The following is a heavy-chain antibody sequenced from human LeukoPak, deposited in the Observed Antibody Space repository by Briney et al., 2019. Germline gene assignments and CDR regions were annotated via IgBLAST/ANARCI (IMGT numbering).Heavy chain of an antibody. CDR1: GYTFTNYG. CDR3: ARDINYYYDSSGYYDYFDY. CDR2: ISAYNAST. Sequence: ASVKVSCKASGYTFTNYGMSWVRQAPGQGLEWMGWISAYNASTKYAQKLQGRVTMTTHTSTSTAYIELRSLRSDDTAVYYCARDINYYYDSSGYYDYFDYWGQGTLVSVSS. J-gene: IGHJ4*02. V-gene: IGHV1-18*01. D-gene: IGHD3-22*01.